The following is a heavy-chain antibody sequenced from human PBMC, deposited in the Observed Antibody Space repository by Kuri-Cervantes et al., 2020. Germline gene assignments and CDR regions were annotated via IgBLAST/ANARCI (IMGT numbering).Heavy chain of an antibody. V-gene: IGHV3-69-1*01. CDR1: GFTFSDYY. D-gene: IGHD5-18*01. CDR2: ISSSSTM. Sequence: GGSLRLSCAASGFTFSDYYMNWVRQAPGKGLEWVSSISSSSTMYCADSVKGRFTISRDNAKNSLYLQMNSLRAEDTAVYYCARGVGYSYDDYWGQGTLVTVSS. J-gene: IGHJ4*02. CDR3: ARGVGYSYDDY.